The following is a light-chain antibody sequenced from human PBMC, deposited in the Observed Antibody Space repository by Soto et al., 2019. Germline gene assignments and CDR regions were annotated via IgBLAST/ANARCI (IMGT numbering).Light chain of an antibody. V-gene: IGLV2-14*01. CDR3: CSYTSRSVYV. CDR1: SSDVGGYNY. CDR2: DVS. J-gene: IGLJ1*01. Sequence: QSERTRPASGSGVAGGSIAISCAGTSSDVGGYNYVSWYQQHPGKAPKLIIYDVSYRPSGVSNRFSGSKSGNTASLTISGLQAEDEADYFCCSYTSRSVYVFGTGTKVTVL.